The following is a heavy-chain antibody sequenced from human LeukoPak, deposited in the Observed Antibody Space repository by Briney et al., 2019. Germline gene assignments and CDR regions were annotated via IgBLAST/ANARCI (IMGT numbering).Heavy chain of an antibody. D-gene: IGHD5-12*01. Sequence: GASVKVSCKASGGTFSSYAISWVRQAPGQGLEWMGGIIPIFGTANYAQKFQGRVTITTDESTSTAYMELSSLRSEDTAAYYCAREVRSGYDRYYFDYWGQGTLVTVSS. CDR1: GGTFSSYA. J-gene: IGHJ4*02. CDR3: AREVRSGYDRYYFDY. V-gene: IGHV1-69*05. CDR2: IIPIFGTA.